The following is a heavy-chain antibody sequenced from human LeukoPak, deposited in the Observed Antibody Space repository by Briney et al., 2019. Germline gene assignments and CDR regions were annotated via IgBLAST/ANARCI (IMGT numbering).Heavy chain of an antibody. Sequence: GGSLRLSCAASGFTFSSYAMSWVRQAPGKGLEWVSAISGSGGSTYYADSVKGRFTISRDNSKNTLYLQMNSLRAEDTAVYYCAKDLLRVVVVAAKYPTDDAFDIWGQGTMVTVSS. V-gene: IGHV3-23*01. CDR3: AKDLLRVVVVAAKYPTDDAFDI. CDR2: ISGSGGST. J-gene: IGHJ3*02. CDR1: GFTFSSYA. D-gene: IGHD2-15*01.